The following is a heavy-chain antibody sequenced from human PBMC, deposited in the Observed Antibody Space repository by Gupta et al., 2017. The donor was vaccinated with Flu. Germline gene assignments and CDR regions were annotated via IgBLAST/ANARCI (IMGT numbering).Heavy chain of an antibody. V-gene: IGHV3-15*01. CDR2: IKSKVDGGAT. Sequence: EVQDVESGGGLVKPGGSLTLSCVTSGFNFSNAWMNWVRQVPGKGLEWVGRIKSKVDGGATDYPAPVRGRFTLSRDDSKNTVYLQLNSLKTEDTAMYYCTTVEEGKGFWSPGTLVTVAS. CDR1: GFNFSNAW. J-gene: IGHJ4*02. CDR3: TTVEEGKGF.